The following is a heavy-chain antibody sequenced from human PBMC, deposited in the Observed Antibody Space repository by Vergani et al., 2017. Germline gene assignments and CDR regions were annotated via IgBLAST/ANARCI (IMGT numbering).Heavy chain of an antibody. D-gene: IGHD3-22*01. CDR3: AKDLFHYYDSSGLGKVGGYGMDV. CDR1: GFTFSSYG. V-gene: IGHV3-30*02. Sequence: QVQLVESGGGVVQPGGSLRLSCAASGFTFSSYGMHWVRQAPAKGLEWVAFIRYDRSNKYYADSAKGRFTISRDNSKNTLYLEMNSLRAEDTAVYYCAKDLFHYYDSSGLGKVGGYGMDVWGQGTRVTVSS. J-gene: IGHJ6*02. CDR2: IRYDRSNK.